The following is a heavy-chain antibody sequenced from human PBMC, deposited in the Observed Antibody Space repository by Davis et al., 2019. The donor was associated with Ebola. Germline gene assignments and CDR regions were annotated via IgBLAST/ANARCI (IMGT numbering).Heavy chain of an antibody. J-gene: IGHJ4*02. D-gene: IGHD1-20*01. CDR2: IKQDGSEK. CDR3: ARGRHNSLHYFDY. Sequence: GESLKISCAASGFSFNKYWMSWVRQAPGKGLEWVANIKQDGSEKYYVDSVRGRFTISRDNAKNSLYLHMNSLRAEDTAVYYCARGRHNSLHYFDYWGQGTLVTVSS. V-gene: IGHV3-7*04. CDR1: GFSFNKYW.